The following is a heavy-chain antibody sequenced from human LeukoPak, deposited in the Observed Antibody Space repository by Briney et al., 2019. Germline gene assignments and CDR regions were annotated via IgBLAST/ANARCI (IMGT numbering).Heavy chain of an antibody. CDR3: AKDSWEAAAGALDF. Sequence: GGSLRLSCAASGFTFDDYTMHWVRQAPGKGLEWVSLISWDGGSTYYADPVKGRFTTSRDNSKNSLYLQMNSLRTEDTTLYYCAKDSWEAAAGALDFWGQGTLVTVSS. J-gene: IGHJ4*02. V-gene: IGHV3-43*01. CDR2: ISWDGGST. D-gene: IGHD6-13*01. CDR1: GFTFDDYT.